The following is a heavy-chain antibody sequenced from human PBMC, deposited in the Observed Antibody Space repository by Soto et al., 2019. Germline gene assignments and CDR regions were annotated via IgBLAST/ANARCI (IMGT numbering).Heavy chain of an antibody. D-gene: IGHD5-12*01. Sequence: GASVKVSCKASGGTFSSYTISWVRQAPGQGLEWMGRIIPILGIANYAQKFQGRVTITADKSTSTAYMELSSLRSEDTAVYYCAVALGGYSGYAEPNWFDTWGQGTLVTVSS. CDR3: AVALGGYSGYAEPNWFDT. CDR1: GGTFSSYT. CDR2: IIPILGIA. V-gene: IGHV1-69*02. J-gene: IGHJ5*02.